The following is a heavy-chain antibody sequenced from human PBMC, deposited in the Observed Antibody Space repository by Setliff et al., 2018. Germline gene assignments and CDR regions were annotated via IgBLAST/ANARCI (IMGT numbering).Heavy chain of an antibody. CDR1: GGSFSDSH. CDR3: AREYYYARSRNFDY. D-gene: IGHD3-22*01. Sequence: ASETLSLTCAVYGGSFSDSHWSWIRQPPGKGLEWIGSINYRGSTHDNPSLKTRVTISLDTSKNQFSLRLTSVTAADTAVYYCAREYYYARSRNFDYWGQGTLVTVSS. J-gene: IGHJ4*02. CDR2: INYRGST. V-gene: IGHV4-34*01.